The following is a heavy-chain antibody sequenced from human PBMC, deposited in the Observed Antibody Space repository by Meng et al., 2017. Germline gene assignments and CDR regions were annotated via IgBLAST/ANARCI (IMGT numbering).Heavy chain of an antibody. Sequence: QVQLVHAGAEVKKPGASVKVSCKASGYTFTSYAMHWVRQAPGQRLEWMGWINAGIGNTKYSQKFQGRVTITRDTSASTAYMELSSLRSEDTAVYYCARDKLKTFDPWGQGTLVTVSS. J-gene: IGHJ5*02. V-gene: IGHV1-3*01. CDR2: INAGIGNT. CDR1: GYTFTSYA. CDR3: ARDKLKTFDP.